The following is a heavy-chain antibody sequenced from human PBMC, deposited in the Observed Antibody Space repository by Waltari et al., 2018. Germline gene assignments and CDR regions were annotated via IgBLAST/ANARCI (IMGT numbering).Heavy chain of an antibody. CDR1: GYNFSDYG. CDR2: IRGNNGHT. V-gene: IGHV1-18*01. J-gene: IGHJ5*02. CDR3: ARERHRLMEEGYLMALDP. D-gene: IGHD3-3*01. Sequence: QVQLVQSGAEVKKTGASVKVSCKASGYNFSDYGISWVRQAPGQGLEWMGWIRGNNGHTNHAQKFQGRLIMTEDTSATTVYMELTYLTSDDTAVYYCARERHRLMEEGYLMALDPWGQGTLVTVSS.